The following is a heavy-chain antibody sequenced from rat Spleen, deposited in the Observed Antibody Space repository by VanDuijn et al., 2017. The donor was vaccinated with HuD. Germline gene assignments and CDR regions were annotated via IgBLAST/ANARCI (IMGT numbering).Heavy chain of an antibody. J-gene: IGHJ4*01. D-gene: IGHD1-11*01. Sequence: EVQLVESGGGLVQPGRSLKLSCAASGFTFINYYMAWVRQAPTKGLEWVAYISTGGGSTYYRDSVKGRFTISRDNAKSTLYLQMDSLRSEDTATYYGTTNYGGYKDYYVMDAWGQGASVTVSS. CDR2: ISTGGGST. CDR3: TTNYGGYKDYYVMDA. V-gene: IGHV5-27*01. CDR1: GFTFINYY.